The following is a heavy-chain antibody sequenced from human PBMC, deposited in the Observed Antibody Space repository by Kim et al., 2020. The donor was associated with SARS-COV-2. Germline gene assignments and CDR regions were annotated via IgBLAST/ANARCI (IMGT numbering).Heavy chain of an antibody. CDR3: VKGRIVETSYGMDV. Sequence: GGSLRLSCAASGFPFKDFTMHWVRQTPGKGLEWVSSISWEGKTTHYGDSVKGRFIISRDNSKNSLFLQMNSLRVDDTALYYCVKGRIVETSYGMDVWGEG. V-gene: IGHV3-43*01. J-gene: IGHJ6*02. CDR2: ISWEGKTT. CDR1: GFPFKDFT. D-gene: IGHD1-26*01.